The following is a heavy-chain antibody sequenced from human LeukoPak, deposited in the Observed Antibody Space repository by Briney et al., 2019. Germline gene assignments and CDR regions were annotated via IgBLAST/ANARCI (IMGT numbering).Heavy chain of an antibody. J-gene: IGHJ4*02. CDR1: GGSISSYH. D-gene: IGHD5-18*01. CDR2: MFASGST. Sequence: ASETLSLTCTASGGSISSYHWSWIRQPAGKGLEWIGRMFASGSTNYNPSLKSRVTISVDKSKYQFSLKLSSVTAADTAVYYCARDRVRAMDFDYWGPGTLVTVSS. V-gene: IGHV4-4*07. CDR3: ARDRVRAMDFDY.